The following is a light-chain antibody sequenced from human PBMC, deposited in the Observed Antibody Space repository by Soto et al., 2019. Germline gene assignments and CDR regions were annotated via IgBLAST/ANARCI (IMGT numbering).Light chain of an antibody. Sequence: QSVLTQPSSASASLGSSVKLTCTLSSGHSSYIIAWHQQQPGTAPRFLMKVEGNGSYNKGSGAPDRFSGSSSGADRYLTICNLQSEDEGDYYCETWDSTFVFGGGTKLTVL. CDR2: VEGNGSY. CDR1: SGHSSYI. J-gene: IGLJ2*01. V-gene: IGLV4-60*03. CDR3: ETWDSTFV.